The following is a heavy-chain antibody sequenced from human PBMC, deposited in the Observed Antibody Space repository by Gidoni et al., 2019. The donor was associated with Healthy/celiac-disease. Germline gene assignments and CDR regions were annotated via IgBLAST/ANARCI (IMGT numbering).Heavy chain of an antibody. CDR1: GYTFTSYD. D-gene: IGHD4-17*01. Sequence: QVQLVQSGAEVKKPGASVKVSCKASGYTFTSYDINWVRQATGQGLEWMGWMNPNSGNTGYAQKFQGRVTMTRNTSISTAYMELSRLRSEDTAVYYCARVEGMTKVTNNWFNPWGQGTLVTVSS. CDR3: ARVEGMTKVTNNWFNP. J-gene: IGHJ5*02. V-gene: IGHV1-8*01. CDR2: MNPNSGNT.